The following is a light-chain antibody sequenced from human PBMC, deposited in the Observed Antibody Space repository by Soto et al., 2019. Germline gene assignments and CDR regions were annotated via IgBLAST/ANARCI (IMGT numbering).Light chain of an antibody. CDR3: SSSAGSSNV. CDR2: GDY. CDR1: PSNIGSNT. J-gene: IGLJ1*01. V-gene: IGLV1-44*01. Sequence: QSVLTQPPSASGTPGQRVTISCSGSPSNIGSNTVSWYQQFSGSAPRLIMYGDYRRPSGVPDRFSGSKSGNTASLTVSGLQAEDEADYYCSSSAGSSNVFGTGTKVTVL.